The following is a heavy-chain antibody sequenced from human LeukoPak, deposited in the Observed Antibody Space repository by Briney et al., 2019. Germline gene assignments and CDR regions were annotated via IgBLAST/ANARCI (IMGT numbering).Heavy chain of an antibody. CDR2: ISSSSSYI. D-gene: IGHD3-16*01. CDR3: ARDPVLGGHRFDP. V-gene: IGHV3-21*01. CDR1: GFTFSSYS. Sequence: GGSLRLSCAASGFTFSSYSMNWVRQAPGKGLEWVSSISSSSSYIYYADSVKGRFTISRDNAKNSLYLQMNSLRAEDTAVYYCARDPVLGGHRFDPWGQGTLVTVSS. J-gene: IGHJ5*02.